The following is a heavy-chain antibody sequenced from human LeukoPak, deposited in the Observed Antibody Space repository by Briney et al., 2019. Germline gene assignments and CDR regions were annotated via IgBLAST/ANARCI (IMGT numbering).Heavy chain of an antibody. Sequence: PSETLSFICTVSAGSISSSSYYRGWIRQPPGKGLERIGSIYYSGSTYYYPSLKSRVTISVDTSKNQCSLKLSSVTASVTAVYYCARLDLDHFRLWYFDLWGRGTLVTVSS. J-gene: IGHJ2*01. CDR3: ARLDLDHFRLWYFDL. D-gene: IGHD3/OR15-3a*01. CDR1: AGSISSSSYY. CDR2: IYYSGST. V-gene: IGHV4-39*07.